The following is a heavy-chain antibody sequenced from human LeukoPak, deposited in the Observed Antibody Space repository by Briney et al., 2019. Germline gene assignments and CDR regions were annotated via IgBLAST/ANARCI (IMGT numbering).Heavy chain of an antibody. CDR1: GFTFSNYA. V-gene: IGHV3-23*01. CDR3: ARAYSGSLTTFDI. Sequence: GGSLRLSCAASGFTFSNYAMSWVRQAPGKGLEWVSAISGGGGSTYYADSVKGRCTISKDNSKNTLYVQMNSLRAEDTAVYYCARAYSGSLTTFDIWGQGTMVTVSS. D-gene: IGHD1-26*01. J-gene: IGHJ3*02. CDR2: ISGGGGST.